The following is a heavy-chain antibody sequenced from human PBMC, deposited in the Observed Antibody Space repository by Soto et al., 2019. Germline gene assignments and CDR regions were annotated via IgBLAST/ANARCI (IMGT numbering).Heavy chain of an antibody. CDR3: ARDGRYCTNGVCDWFDP. D-gene: IGHD2-8*01. CDR2: ISYDGSNK. J-gene: IGHJ5*02. Sequence: GSLRLSCAASGLSLSSYTIHWVRQAPGKGLEWVAVISYDGSNKYYEDSVKGRFTISRDNSKNTLYLQMNSLRPEDTAVYYCARDGRYCTNGVCDWFDPWGQGTLVTVSS. CDR1: GLSLSSYT. V-gene: IGHV3-30-3*01.